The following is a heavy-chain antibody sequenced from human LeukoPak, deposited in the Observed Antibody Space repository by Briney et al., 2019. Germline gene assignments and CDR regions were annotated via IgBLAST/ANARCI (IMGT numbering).Heavy chain of an antibody. D-gene: IGHD2-2*01. CDR1: GGTFSSYA. J-gene: IGHJ6*02. CDR2: IIPIFGTA. V-gene: IGHV1-69*13. CDR3: ARRRGIVVVPAAFDNYYYGMDV. Sequence: SVKVSRKASGGTFSSYAISWVRQAPGQGLEWMGGIIPIFGTANYAQKFQGRVTITADESTSTAYMELSSLRSEDTAVYYCARRRGIVVVPAAFDNYYYGMDVWGQGTTVTVSS.